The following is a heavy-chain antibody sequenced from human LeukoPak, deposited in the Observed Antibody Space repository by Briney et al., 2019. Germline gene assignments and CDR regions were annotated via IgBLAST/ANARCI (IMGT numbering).Heavy chain of an antibody. V-gene: IGHV3-30-3*01. CDR3: VRDLKGFWSTWEGDYFDY. D-gene: IGHD3-3*01. Sequence: PGRSLRLSCAASGFTFSSYAVHWVRQAPDKGLEWVAAISYDGSNKYYADSVKGRFTISRDNSKNTLYLQMNSLRAEDTAVYYCVRDLKGFWSTWEGDYFDYWGQGTLVTVSS. CDR1: GFTFSSYA. CDR2: ISYDGSNK. J-gene: IGHJ4*02.